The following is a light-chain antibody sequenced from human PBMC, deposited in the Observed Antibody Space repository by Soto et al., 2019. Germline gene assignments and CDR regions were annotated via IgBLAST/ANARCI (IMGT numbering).Light chain of an antibody. CDR3: QPYGRSPT. J-gene: IGKJ2*01. Sequence: EIVLTQSPGTLSLSPGERATLSCRASQSVSSYYLAWYQQKPGQAPRLLIYAASSRATGIPDRFSGSGSGTDFTLTISRLEPEDFAVYYCQPYGRSPTFGQGTKLEIK. CDR1: QSVSSYY. CDR2: AAS. V-gene: IGKV3-20*01.